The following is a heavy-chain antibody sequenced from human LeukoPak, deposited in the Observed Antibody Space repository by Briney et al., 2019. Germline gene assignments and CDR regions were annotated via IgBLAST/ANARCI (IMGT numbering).Heavy chain of an antibody. J-gene: IGHJ4*02. V-gene: IGHV1-69*01. Sequence: SVKVSCKASGGTFSSYAISWVRQAPGQGLEWMGGILPIFGTANYAQKFQGRVTITADESTSTDYMELSSLRSEDTAVYYCASKNYGSGSYFDYWGQGTLVTVSS. CDR2: ILPIFGTA. CDR1: GGTFSSYA. D-gene: IGHD3-10*01. CDR3: ASKNYGSGSYFDY.